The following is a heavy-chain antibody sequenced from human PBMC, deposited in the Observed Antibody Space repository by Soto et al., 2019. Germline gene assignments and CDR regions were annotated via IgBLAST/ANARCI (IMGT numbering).Heavy chain of an antibody. CDR3: ARHPSDFWFDP. CDR1: GGSIGSSSYF. Sequence: SETLSLTCSVSGGSIGSSSYFWGWIRQPPGKGLEWIGSIYYSGSTYYNPSLKSRVTVSVDTSKNQFSLKLSSVTAADTAVYYCARHPSDFWFDPWGQGTLVTVSS. CDR2: IYYSGST. D-gene: IGHD2-21*02. V-gene: IGHV4-39*01. J-gene: IGHJ5*02.